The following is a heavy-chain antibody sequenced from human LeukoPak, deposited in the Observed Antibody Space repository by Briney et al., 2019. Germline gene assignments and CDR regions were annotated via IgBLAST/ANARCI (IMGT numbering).Heavy chain of an antibody. D-gene: IGHD3-3*01. J-gene: IGHJ6*03. CDR3: ARGPTYDLWSGDSYSYYYMDV. Sequence: ASVKVSCKASGYTFTNYDINWVRQATGQGLEWMGWMNPNSGNTGSAQKFQGRVMMTRDISISTAYMELSSLRSEDTAVYYCARGPTYDLWSGDSYSYYYMDVWGKGTTVAGSS. CDR1: GYTFTNYD. V-gene: IGHV1-8*01. CDR2: MNPNSGNT.